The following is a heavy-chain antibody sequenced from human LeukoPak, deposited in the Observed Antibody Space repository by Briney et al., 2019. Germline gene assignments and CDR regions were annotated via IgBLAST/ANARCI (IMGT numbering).Heavy chain of an antibody. CDR3: AKDGSRTIFSPTYYYYYYYMDV. D-gene: IGHD3-9*01. CDR1: GFTFSDCY. V-gene: IGHV3-11*04. Sequence: GGSLRLSCAASGFTFSDCYMSWIRQAPGKGLEWVSYISSSGSTIYYADSVKGRFTISRDNAKNSLSLQMNSLRAEDTAVYYCAKDGSRTIFSPTYYYYYYYMDVWGKGTTVTISS. CDR2: ISSSGSTI. J-gene: IGHJ6*03.